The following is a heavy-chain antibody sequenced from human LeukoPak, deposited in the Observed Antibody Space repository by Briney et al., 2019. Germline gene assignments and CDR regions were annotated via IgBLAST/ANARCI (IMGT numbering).Heavy chain of an antibody. CDR1: GYTFTSCG. J-gene: IGHJ4*02. CDR2: INPNSGGT. D-gene: IGHD2-2*01. CDR3: ARQGRSVSAAELENDY. V-gene: IGHV1-2*02. Sequence: ASVKVSCKASGYTFTSCGISWVRQAPGQGLEWMGWINPNSGGTNYAQKFQGRVTMTRDTSISTAYMELSRLRSDDTAVYYCARQGRSVSAAELENDYWGQGTLVTVSS.